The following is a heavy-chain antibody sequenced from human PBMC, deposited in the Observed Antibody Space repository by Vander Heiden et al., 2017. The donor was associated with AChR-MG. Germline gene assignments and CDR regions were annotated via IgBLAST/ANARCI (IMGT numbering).Heavy chain of an antibody. Sequence: QVQLVQSGAEVKKPGSAVKVSCKASGGTFSSYAISWVRHAPGQGLEGMGGIIPIFGTANYAQKFQGRVTITADESTITASMELSSLGSEDTAVYYCARASVDTAMFRVSYGMDVWGQGTTVTVSS. CDR1: GGTFSSYA. V-gene: IGHV1-69*01. CDR3: ARASVDTAMFRVSYGMDV. CDR2: IIPIFGTA. J-gene: IGHJ6*02. D-gene: IGHD5-18*01.